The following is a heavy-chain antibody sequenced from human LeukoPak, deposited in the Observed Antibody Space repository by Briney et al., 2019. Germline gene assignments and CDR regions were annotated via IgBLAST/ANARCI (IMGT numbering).Heavy chain of an antibody. CDR1: GFAFSIYA. CDR3: AKAAGYSSSWHYYYYYYMDV. V-gene: IGHV3-30-3*01. CDR2: ISSDGINK. D-gene: IGHD6-13*01. J-gene: IGHJ6*03. Sequence: RGSLRLSCAASGFAFSIYAIQWVRQAPGKGLEWVAVISSDGINKYFADSVKGRFTISRDNSKNTLYLQMNSLRAEDTAVYYCAKAAGYSSSWHYYYYYYMDVWGKGTTVTVSS.